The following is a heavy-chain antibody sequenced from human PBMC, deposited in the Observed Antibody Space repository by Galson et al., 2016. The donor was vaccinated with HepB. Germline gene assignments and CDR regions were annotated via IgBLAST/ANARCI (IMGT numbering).Heavy chain of an antibody. V-gene: IGHV3-9*01. D-gene: IGHD3-10*01. Sequence: SLRLSCAGSGFSFDDYAMHWVRQAPGKGLEWVSGISWNSGSIGYADSVKGRFTISRDNAKNSLYLQMNSLRGEDTGLYYCAKDKKRISSRGWRWNSGMDVWGEGTTVTVSS. CDR3: AKDKKRISSRGWRWNSGMDV. CDR2: ISWNSGSI. J-gene: IGHJ6*04. CDR1: GFSFDDYA.